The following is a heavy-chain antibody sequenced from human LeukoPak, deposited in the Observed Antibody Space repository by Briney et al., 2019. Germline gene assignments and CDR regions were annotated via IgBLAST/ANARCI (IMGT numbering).Heavy chain of an antibody. CDR1: GFTFSSYW. CDR2: IKQDGSEK. CDR3: AKENSSGYYYGPFDY. V-gene: IGHV3-7*01. Sequence: GGPLRLSCAASGFTFSSYWMSWVRQAPGKGLEWVANIKQDGSEKYYVDSVKGRFTISRDNAKNSLYLQMNSLRAEDTAVYYCAKENSSGYYYGPFDYWGQGTLVTVSS. J-gene: IGHJ4*02. D-gene: IGHD3-22*01.